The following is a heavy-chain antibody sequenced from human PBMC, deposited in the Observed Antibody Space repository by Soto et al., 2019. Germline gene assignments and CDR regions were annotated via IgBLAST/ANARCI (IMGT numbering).Heavy chain of an antibody. CDR1: GDMMDSCA. J-gene: IGHJ2*01. Sequence: GASVEVSRAACGDMMDSCARRWVRQAHGQRLEWMGWINAANGNTKYSQKFQGRVTITTDTSASTAYMELSSLRSEDTAVYYCARGGSLYWYFDLWGRGTLVTVSS. D-gene: IGHD1-26*01. CDR2: INAANGNT. CDR3: ARGGSLYWYFDL. V-gene: IGHV1-3*01.